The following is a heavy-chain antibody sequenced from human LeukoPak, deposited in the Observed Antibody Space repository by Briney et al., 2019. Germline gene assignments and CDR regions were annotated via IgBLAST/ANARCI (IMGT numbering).Heavy chain of an antibody. CDR1: GFTFSSYS. CDR2: ISSSSSYI. D-gene: IGHD2-2*01. J-gene: IGHJ4*02. Sequence: PGGSLRLSCAASGFTFSSYSMNWVRQAPGKGLEWVSSISSSSSYIYYADSVKGRFTISRDNAKNSLYLQINSLRAEDTAVYYCARDGVRSTSFGRLFDYWGQGTLVTVSS. CDR3: ARDGVRSTSFGRLFDY. V-gene: IGHV3-21*01.